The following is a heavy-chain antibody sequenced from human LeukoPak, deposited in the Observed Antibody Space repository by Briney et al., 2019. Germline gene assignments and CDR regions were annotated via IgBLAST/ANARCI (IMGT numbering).Heavy chain of an antibody. V-gene: IGHV1-2*04. Sequence: ASVKVSCKASGYTFTDHYIHWVRQAPGQGLEWVGWINPNNGGTNYAQKFRGWITMTSDTSIGTVYLEMRSLRSDDAAVFYCVRDCSSTNCYSPFDYWGQGTLVTVAS. CDR3: VRDCSSTNCYSPFDY. CDR2: INPNNGGT. D-gene: IGHD2-2*02. CDR1: GYTFTDHY. J-gene: IGHJ4*02.